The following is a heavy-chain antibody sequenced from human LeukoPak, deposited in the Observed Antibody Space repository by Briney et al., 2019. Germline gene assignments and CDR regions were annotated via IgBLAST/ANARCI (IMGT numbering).Heavy chain of an antibody. CDR3: ARDDSLLQFGC. D-gene: IGHD5-24*01. Sequence: GGSLRLSCATSGFTFSNYGMNWVRHAPGKGLEWVSGIIPSGVTTYYADSVKGRFAIPRDNSKNTVYLQMNSLRAEDTAVYYCARDDSLLQFGCWGQGTLVTVSS. J-gene: IGHJ4*02. V-gene: IGHV3-23*01. CDR1: GFTFSNYG. CDR2: IIPSGVTT.